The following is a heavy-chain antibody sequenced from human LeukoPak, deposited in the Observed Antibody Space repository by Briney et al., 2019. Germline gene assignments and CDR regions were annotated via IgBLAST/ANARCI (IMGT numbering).Heavy chain of an antibody. V-gene: IGHV3-30-3*01. D-gene: IGHD3-22*01. Sequence: GGSLRLSCAASGFTFSSYATHWVRQAPGKGLEWVAVISYDGSNKYYADSVKGRFTISRDNSKNTLYLQMNSLRAEDTAVYYCASLGVVVITRDYWGQGTLVTVSS. J-gene: IGHJ4*02. CDR1: GFTFSSYA. CDR3: ASLGVVVITRDY. CDR2: ISYDGSNK.